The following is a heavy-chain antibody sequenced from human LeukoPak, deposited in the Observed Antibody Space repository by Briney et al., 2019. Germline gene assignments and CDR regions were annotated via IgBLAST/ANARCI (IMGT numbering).Heavy chain of an antibody. V-gene: IGHV3-72*01. CDR1: GLTFSDHY. J-gene: IGHJ4*02. CDR2: TRVKANNYST. CDR3: AAVNSRLEFTYDY. D-gene: IGHD5-24*01. Sequence: GGSLRLSCAASGLTFSDHYMDWVRPPPGKGLEWVGRTRVKANNYSTEYAASVKGRFTISRDDSKNSLYLQRNSLIAEDTSVYYCAAVNSRLEFTYDYWGQGTLVTVSS.